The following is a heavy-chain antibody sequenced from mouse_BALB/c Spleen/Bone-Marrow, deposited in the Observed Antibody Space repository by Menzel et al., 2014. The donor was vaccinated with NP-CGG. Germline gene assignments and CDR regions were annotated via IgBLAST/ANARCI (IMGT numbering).Heavy chain of an antibody. CDR3: ARDYYGSSYFDY. Sequence: VKLMESGPGLVAPSQSLSITCTDSGFSLTSYGVHWVRQPPGKGLEWLGVIWAGGSTNYNSALMSRLSISKDNSKSQVFLKMNSLQTDDTAMYYCARDYYGSSYFDYWGQGTTLTVSS. V-gene: IGHV2-9*02. CDR1: GFSLTSYG. CDR2: IWAGGST. D-gene: IGHD1-1*01. J-gene: IGHJ2*01.